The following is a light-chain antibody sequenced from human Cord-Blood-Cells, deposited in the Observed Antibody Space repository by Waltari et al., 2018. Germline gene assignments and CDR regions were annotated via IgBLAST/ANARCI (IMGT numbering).Light chain of an antibody. Sequence: IVFTQSPATLSLSPGERATLSCRASQSVSSYLAWYQQKPGQAPRLLIYDASNRATGIPARFSGSESGTDFTLTISILEPEEFAVYYCQRRSNWPPIPFGQGTRLEIK. V-gene: IGKV3-11*01. CDR2: DAS. J-gene: IGKJ5*01. CDR3: QRRSNWPPIP. CDR1: QSVSSY.